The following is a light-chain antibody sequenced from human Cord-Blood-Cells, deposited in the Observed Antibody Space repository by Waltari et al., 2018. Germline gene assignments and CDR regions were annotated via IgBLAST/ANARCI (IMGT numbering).Light chain of an antibody. CDR3: QQYGSSPPYS. CDR1: QSVSSSY. J-gene: IGKJ2*03. Sequence: LLTQSPGTLSLYPGERVTLPCRASQSVSSSYLAWYQQKPGQAPRLLIYGASSRATGIPDRFSGSGSGTDFTLTISRLEPEDFAVYYCQQYGSSPPYSFGQGTKLEIK. CDR2: GAS. V-gene: IGKV3-20*01.